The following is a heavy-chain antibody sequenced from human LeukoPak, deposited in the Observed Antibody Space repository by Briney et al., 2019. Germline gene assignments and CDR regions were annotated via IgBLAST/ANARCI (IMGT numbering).Heavy chain of an antibody. Sequence: SVKVSCKASGGTFSSYAISWVRQAPGQGLEWMGGIIPIFGTANYAQKFQGRVTITADKSTSTAYMELSSLRSEDTAVYYCARGYSYGPTRNPFDYWGQGTLVTVSS. CDR1: GGTFSSYA. D-gene: IGHD5-18*01. CDR2: IIPIFGTA. CDR3: ARGYSYGPTRNPFDY. V-gene: IGHV1-69*06. J-gene: IGHJ4*02.